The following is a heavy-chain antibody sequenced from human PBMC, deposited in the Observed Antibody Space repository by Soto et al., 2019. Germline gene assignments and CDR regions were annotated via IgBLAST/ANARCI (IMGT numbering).Heavy chain of an antibody. D-gene: IGHD5-12*01. J-gene: IGHJ3*02. CDR3: VKDRSGYNYDAFDM. Sequence: DVQLLESGGGLVQPGGSLRLSCAASGFTFSSYGMSWVRQAPGKGLEWVSTISGSGGGTFYAGSVKGRFTVSRDNSRDILFLQMNSLRAEDTAVYYCVKDRSGYNYDAFDMWGQGTVVTVSS. CDR2: ISGSGGGT. CDR1: GFTFSSYG. V-gene: IGHV3-23*01.